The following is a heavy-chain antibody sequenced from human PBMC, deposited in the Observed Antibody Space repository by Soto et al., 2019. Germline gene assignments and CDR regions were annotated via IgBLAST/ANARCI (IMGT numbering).Heavy chain of an antibody. CDR1: GGSFSSCTYY. D-gene: IGHD3-22*01. Sequence: QLQLQESGPGLVKPSETLSLTCTVSGGSFSSCTYYWGWIRQPPGKGLEWIGSMYSGGNTYYNPSLKSRVTVSVDTSKNHSSLKLTSVTAADTAMYYCARQPYDSTGYYYGAWGQGTLVTVSS. J-gene: IGHJ5*02. V-gene: IGHV4-39*01. CDR3: ARQPYDSTGYYYGA. CDR2: MYSGGNT.